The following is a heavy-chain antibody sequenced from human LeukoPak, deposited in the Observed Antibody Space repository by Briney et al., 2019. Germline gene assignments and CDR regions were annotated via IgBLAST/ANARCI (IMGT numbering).Heavy chain of an antibody. Sequence: GGSLRLSCRASGFSVDSVFMNWVRQPPGEGLEWVSFIMPGGHMDYTDSVKGRFTISRDSFKNTLSLQMNSLRVDDSAVYFCARGNSGTTTFDFWGQGTLVTVSS. CDR1: GFSVDSVF. D-gene: IGHD3-10*01. V-gene: IGHV3-66*01. CDR3: ARGNSGTTTFDF. CDR2: IMPGGHM. J-gene: IGHJ4*02.